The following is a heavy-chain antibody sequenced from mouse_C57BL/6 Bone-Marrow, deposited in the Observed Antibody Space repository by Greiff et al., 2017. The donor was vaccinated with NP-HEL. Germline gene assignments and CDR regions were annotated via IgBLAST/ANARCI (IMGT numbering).Heavy chain of an antibody. CDR1: GFNIKDDY. Sequence: VQLQQSGAELVRPGASVKLSCTASGFNIKDDYMHWVKQRPEQGLEWIGWIDPENGDTEYASKFQGKATITADTSSNTAYLQLSSLTSEDTAVYYCTRGICYEAMDYWGQGTSVTVSS. D-gene: IGHD2-4*01. V-gene: IGHV14-4*01. CDR3: TRGICYEAMDY. J-gene: IGHJ4*01. CDR2: IDPENGDT.